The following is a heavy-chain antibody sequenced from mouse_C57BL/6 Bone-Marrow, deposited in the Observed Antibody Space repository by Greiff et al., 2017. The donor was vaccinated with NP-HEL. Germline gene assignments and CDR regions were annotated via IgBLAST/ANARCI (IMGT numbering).Heavy chain of an antibody. J-gene: IGHJ2*01. CDR1: GYTFTDYE. V-gene: IGHV1-15*01. Sequence: LVESGAELVRPGASVTLSCKASGYTFTDYEMHWVKQTPVHGLEWIGAIDPETGGTAYNQKFKGKAILTADKSSSTAYMELRSLTSEDSAVYYCTILPSYYFDYWGQGTTLTVSS. CDR3: TILPSYYFDY. CDR2: IDPETGGT.